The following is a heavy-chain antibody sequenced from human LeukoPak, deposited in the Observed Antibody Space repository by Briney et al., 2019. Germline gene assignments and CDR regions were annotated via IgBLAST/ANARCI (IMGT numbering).Heavy chain of an antibody. CDR1: GFTLSSYA. J-gene: IGHJ4*02. CDR2: ISDTGNT. D-gene: IGHD2-15*01. Sequence: GGSLRLSCAASGFTLSSYAMSWVRQAPGKGLEWVSAISDTGNTYHADSEKGRFTISRDSSKNTLFLQMNRLRAEDTAVYYCVRQGGYCSGGSCYFPAYYFDYWGQGTLVTVSS. CDR3: VRQGGYCSGGSCYFPAYYFDY. V-gene: IGHV3-23*01.